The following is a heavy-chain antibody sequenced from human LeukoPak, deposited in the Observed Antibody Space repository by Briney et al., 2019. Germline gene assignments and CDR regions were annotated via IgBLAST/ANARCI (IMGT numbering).Heavy chain of an antibody. Sequence: SVKVSCKASGGTFSSYAISWVRQAPGQGLEWMGGIIPIFGTANYAQKFQGRVTITADESTSTAYMELSSLRSEDTAVYYCARAVVVVVAASHLYYYGMDVSGQGTTVTVSS. V-gene: IGHV1-69*13. CDR1: GGTFSSYA. D-gene: IGHD2-15*01. J-gene: IGHJ6*02. CDR2: IIPIFGTA. CDR3: ARAVVVVVAASHLYYYGMDV.